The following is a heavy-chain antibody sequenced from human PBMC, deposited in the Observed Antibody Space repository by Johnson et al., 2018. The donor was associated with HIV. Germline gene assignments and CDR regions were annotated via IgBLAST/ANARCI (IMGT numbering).Heavy chain of an antibody. CDR3: AKDIASGYTNGGTLDI. CDR2: IKQGGEEK. J-gene: IGHJ3*02. CDR1: GVTFSNYA. V-gene: IGHV3-7*03. D-gene: IGHD6-19*01. Sequence: AAGGVTFSNYAMSWVRQAPGKGLEWVANIKQGGEEKYYVDSVKGRFTISRDNSKNSLYLQMNSLRPEDTGLYYCAKDIASGYTNGGTLDIWGQGTMVTVSS.